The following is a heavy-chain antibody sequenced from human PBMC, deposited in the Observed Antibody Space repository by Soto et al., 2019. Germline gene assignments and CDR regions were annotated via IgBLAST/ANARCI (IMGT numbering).Heavy chain of an antibody. CDR1: GVSMNDYY. Sequence: SETLSLTCSVSGVSMNDYYWSWIRQTAGRGLEWIGRIFTNGNTNYNPSLRGRLTMSVDTSTNQVSLRLTSVTAADTAVYYCASGPLVSRYYGLNVWGQGTTVTVS. CDR3: ASGPLVSRYYGLNV. V-gene: IGHV4-4*07. D-gene: IGHD1-20*01. CDR2: IFTNGNT. J-gene: IGHJ6*02.